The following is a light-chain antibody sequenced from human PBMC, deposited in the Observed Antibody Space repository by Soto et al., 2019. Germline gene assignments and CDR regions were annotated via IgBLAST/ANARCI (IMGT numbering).Light chain of an antibody. CDR3: QVWDSSSDHGV. Sequence: SYELTQPPSVSVAPGKTARITCGGNNIGSKSVHWYQQKPGQAPVLVIYYDSDRPSGIPERFSGSNSGNTATLTISRVEAGDEADDYCQVWDSSSDHGVFGGGTKVTVL. CDR2: YDS. J-gene: IGLJ2*01. CDR1: NIGSKS. V-gene: IGLV3-21*04.